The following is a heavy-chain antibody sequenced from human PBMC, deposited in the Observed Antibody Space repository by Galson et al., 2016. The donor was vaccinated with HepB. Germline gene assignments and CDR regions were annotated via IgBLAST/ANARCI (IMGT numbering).Heavy chain of an antibody. V-gene: IGHV1-24*01. CDR1: GYTLTELS. CDR2: FDPEDAET. CDR3: ARVMDSYSYMDV. J-gene: IGHJ6*03. D-gene: IGHD3-10*01. Sequence: SVKVSCKVSGYTLTELSTHWVRQTPGKGLEWMGGFDPEDAETVYAQEFQGRVTMTEDTSTDTAYMELSSLRSEDTAVYYCARVMDSYSYMDVWGKGTTVTVSS.